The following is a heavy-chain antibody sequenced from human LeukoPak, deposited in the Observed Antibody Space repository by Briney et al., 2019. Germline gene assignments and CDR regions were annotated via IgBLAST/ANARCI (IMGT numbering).Heavy chain of an antibody. J-gene: IGHJ4*02. CDR1: GGTFSSYA. V-gene: IGHV1-69*13. CDR2: IIPIFGTA. D-gene: IGHD2-15*01. Sequence: GASMKLSCKASGGTFSSYAMSWVRQAPGQGLEWMGEIIPIFGTANYAEKFKGRVTITADESTNTVYMELNSLRSEDTAVYYCARDLVDCVVVAGPFGYCGQGKLVTVSS. CDR3: ARDLVDCVVVAGPFGY.